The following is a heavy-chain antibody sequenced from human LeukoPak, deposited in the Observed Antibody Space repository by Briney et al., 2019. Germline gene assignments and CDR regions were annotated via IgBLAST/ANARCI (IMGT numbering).Heavy chain of an antibody. V-gene: IGHV4-59*01. CDR2: IYYSGST. CDR1: GGSISSYY. CDR3: ARLGYSNNNWFDP. D-gene: IGHD4-11*01. Sequence: SETLSLTCTVSGGSISSYYWSWIRQPPGKGLEWIGYIYYSGSTNYNPSLKSRVTISVDTSKNQFSLKLSSETAADTAVYYCARLGYSNNNWFDPWGQGTLVTVSS. J-gene: IGHJ5*02.